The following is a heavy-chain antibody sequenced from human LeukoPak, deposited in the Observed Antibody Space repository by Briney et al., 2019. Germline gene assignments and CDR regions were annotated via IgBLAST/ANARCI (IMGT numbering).Heavy chain of an antibody. V-gene: IGHV3-15*07. J-gene: IGHJ4*02. D-gene: IGHD3-22*01. CDR1: GFTFSNAW. Sequence: GGSLRLSCAASGFTFSNAWMNWVRQAPGKGLEWVGRIKSKTDGGTTDYAAPVKGRFTTSRDDSKNTLYLQMNSLKAEDTAVYYCSTTYYCDSSEGYWGQGTLVTVSS. CDR3: STTYYCDSSEGY. CDR2: IKSKTDGGTT.